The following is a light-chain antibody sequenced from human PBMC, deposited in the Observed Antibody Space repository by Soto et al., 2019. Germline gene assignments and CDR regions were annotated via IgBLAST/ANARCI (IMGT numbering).Light chain of an antibody. V-gene: IGKV3-20*01. CDR2: GAS. J-gene: IGKJ1*01. CDR3: QRYGT. CDR1: QSVSSSH. Sequence: IVVNKSSCTLPLSPGERATRSGRASQSVSSSHLAGYQQKPGQAPRLLIYGASSRATGIPDRFSGSGSGTDFTLTISRLEPEDFAVYYCQRYGTFGQGTKVDIK.